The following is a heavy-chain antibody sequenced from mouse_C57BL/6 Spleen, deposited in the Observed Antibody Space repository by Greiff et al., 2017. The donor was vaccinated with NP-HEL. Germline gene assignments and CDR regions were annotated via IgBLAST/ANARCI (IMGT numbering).Heavy chain of an antibody. J-gene: IGHJ2*01. CDR2: IDPNSGGT. CDR3: AREVITTVYYFDY. CDR1: GYTFTSYW. D-gene: IGHD1-1*01. V-gene: IGHV1-72*01. Sequence: QVQLQQPGAELVKPGASVKLSCEASGYTFTSYWMHWVKQRPGRGLAWIGRIDPNSGGTKYNEKFKSKATLTVDKLSSTAYMQLSSRTSEDSAVYNCAREVITTVYYFDYWGQGTTRTVSS.